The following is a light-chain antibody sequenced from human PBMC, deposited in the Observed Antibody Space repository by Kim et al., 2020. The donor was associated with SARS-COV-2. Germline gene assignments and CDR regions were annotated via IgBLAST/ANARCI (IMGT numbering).Light chain of an antibody. Sequence: PGGRVTLSCGAGQETEGNYLGWYQQKAELAPRLLIYGVSTRATGIPDRFSGSGSGTDFTLTIDRLEPEDFAVYYCQQYGSSPQVSFGQGTRLEIK. CDR2: GVS. CDR3: QQYGSSPQVS. J-gene: IGKJ5*01. CDR1: QETEGNY. V-gene: IGKV3D-20*01.